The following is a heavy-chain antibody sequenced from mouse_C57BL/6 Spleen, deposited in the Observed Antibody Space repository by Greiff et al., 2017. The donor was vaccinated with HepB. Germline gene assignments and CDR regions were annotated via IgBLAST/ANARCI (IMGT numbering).Heavy chain of an antibody. Sequence: QVQLQQSGAELVKPGASVKLSCKASGYTFTSYWMQWVKQRPGQGLEWIGEIDPSDSYTNYNQKFKGKATLTVDTSSSTAYMQLSSLTSEDSAVYYCARGIYYGSSPWFAYWGQGTLVTVSA. V-gene: IGHV1-50*01. D-gene: IGHD1-1*01. CDR3: ARGIYYGSSPWFAY. CDR2: IDPSDSYT. CDR1: GYTFTSYW. J-gene: IGHJ3*01.